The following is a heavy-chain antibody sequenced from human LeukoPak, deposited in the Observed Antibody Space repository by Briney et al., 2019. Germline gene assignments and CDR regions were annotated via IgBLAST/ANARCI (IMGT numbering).Heavy chain of an antibody. D-gene: IGHD6-19*01. CDR2: ISGSGGST. V-gene: IGHV3-23*01. J-gene: IGHJ3*02. Sequence: GGSLRLSCAASGFTFSSYGMSWVRQAPGKGLEWVSAISGSGGSTYYADSVKGRFTISRDNSKNTLYLQMNSLRAEDTAVYYCAKDLGYSSGWYAIDAFDIWGQGTMVTVSS. CDR3: AKDLGYSSGWYAIDAFDI. CDR1: GFTFSSYG.